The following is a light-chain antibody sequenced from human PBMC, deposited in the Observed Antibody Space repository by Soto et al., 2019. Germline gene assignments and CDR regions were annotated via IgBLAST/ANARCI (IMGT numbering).Light chain of an antibody. CDR1: QGIRNA. CDR2: AAS. J-gene: IGKJ1*01. CDR3: QESYSSLWGT. V-gene: IGKV1-17*01. Sequence: GDRVTITCRASQGIRNALGWYQQKPGKAPKLLIYAASSLQSGVPLRFSGSGSGTDFTLTISSLEPEDFATYYCQESYSSLWGTCGQGTKVDIK.